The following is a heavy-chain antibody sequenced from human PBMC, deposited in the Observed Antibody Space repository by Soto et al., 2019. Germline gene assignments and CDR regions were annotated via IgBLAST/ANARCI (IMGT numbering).Heavy chain of an antibody. Sequence: SETLSLTCTVSGGSISSYYWSWIRQPPGKGLEWIGYIYYSGSTNYNPSLKSRVTISVDTSKNQFSLKLSSVTAADTAVYYCARDDGSGWAYDYWGQGTLVTVSS. J-gene: IGHJ4*02. CDR2: IYYSGST. V-gene: IGHV4-59*01. D-gene: IGHD6-19*01. CDR3: ARDDGSGWAYDY. CDR1: GGSISSYY.